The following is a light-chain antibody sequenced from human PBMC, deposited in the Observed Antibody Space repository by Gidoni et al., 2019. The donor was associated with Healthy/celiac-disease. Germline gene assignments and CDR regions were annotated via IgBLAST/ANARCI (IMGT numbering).Light chain of an antibody. V-gene: IGKV1-5*03. CDR2: KAS. J-gene: IGKJ2*01. CDR3: QQYNSYSRT. Sequence: DIQLTQSPSTLSASVGDRVTITCRASQGISSWLAWYQQKPGKAPKLLIYKASSLEKGVPSRFSGSGSGTEFTLTISSLQPDDFATYYCQQYNSYSRTFGEGTKLEIK. CDR1: QGISSW.